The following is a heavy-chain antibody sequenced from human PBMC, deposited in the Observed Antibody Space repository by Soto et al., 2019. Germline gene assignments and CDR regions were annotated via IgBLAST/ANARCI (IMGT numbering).Heavy chain of an antibody. Sequence: SEPLSLTCAVYGGSFSGYCWSWIRHPPGKGLEWSGEINHSGSTNNNPSLKSRVTISVDTSKNQFSLKLSSVTAADTAVHYCARGRNYDFWSGYYGYYYYYGMDVWRQGTTVTVSS. J-gene: IGHJ6*02. D-gene: IGHD3-3*01. CDR1: GGSFSGYC. CDR3: ARGRNYDFWSGYYGYYYYYGMDV. V-gene: IGHV4-34*01. CDR2: INHSGST.